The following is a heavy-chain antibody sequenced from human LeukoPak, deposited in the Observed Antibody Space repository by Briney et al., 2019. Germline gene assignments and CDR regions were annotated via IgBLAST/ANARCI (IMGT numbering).Heavy chain of an antibody. J-gene: IGHJ4*02. CDR2: IYHSGST. Sequence: PSETLSLTCAVSGGSISSGGSSWSWIRQPPGKGLEWIGYIYHSGSTYYNPSLKSRVTISVDRSKNQFSLKLSSVTAADTAVYYCARGTISGYFDYWGQGTLVTVSS. D-gene: IGHD3-10*01. CDR3: ARGTISGYFDY. CDR1: GGSISSGGSS. V-gene: IGHV4-30-2*01.